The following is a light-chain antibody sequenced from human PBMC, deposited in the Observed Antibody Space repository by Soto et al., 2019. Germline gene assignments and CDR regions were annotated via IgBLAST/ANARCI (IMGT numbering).Light chain of an antibody. CDR1: QSVLYSSNNRNY. V-gene: IGKV4-1*01. CDR2: WAS. CDR3: QQYYSTPPK. J-gene: IGKJ1*01. Sequence: DIVMTQSPDSLAVSLGERATINCKSSQSVLYSSNNRNYLAWYQQKPGQPPKLLIYWASTRESGVPDRFSGSGSDTDFTLTISSLQAEDVAVYYCQQYYSTPPKFGQGTKVDIK.